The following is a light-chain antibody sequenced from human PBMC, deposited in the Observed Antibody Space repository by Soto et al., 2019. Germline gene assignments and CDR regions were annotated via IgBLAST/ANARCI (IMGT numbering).Light chain of an antibody. Sequence: DIVMTQSPATLSLSQGERATLSCRASQSISSYLAWYQQKPGQAPRLLIYDASNRATGIPARFSGSGSATDVTPIISSPEPKDFVVHYYQQHNNCSTWTFGQGTKVEIK. CDR1: QSISSY. CDR2: DAS. V-gene: IGKV3-11*01. CDR3: QQHNNCSTWT. J-gene: IGKJ1*01.